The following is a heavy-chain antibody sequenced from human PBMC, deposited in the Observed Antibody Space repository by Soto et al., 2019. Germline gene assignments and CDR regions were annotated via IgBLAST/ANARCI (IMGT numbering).Heavy chain of an antibody. CDR1: GVAITTAGYS. Sequence: TLSLTSTVSGVAITTAGYSWSWIRQPPGKALEWIGYVYHTGNAYPKPSLKSRVTISLDRSKNQFSLKMTSVTAADTALYYCASRPFYYYGLDVWGQGTTVT. CDR2: VYHTGNA. J-gene: IGHJ6*02. CDR3: ASRPFYYYGLDV. V-gene: IGHV4-30-2*01.